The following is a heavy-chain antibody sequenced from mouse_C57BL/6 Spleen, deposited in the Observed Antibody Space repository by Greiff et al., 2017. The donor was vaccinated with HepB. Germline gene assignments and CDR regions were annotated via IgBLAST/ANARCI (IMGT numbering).Heavy chain of an antibody. CDR1: GYAFTNYL. D-gene: IGHD2-1*01. J-gene: IGHJ3*01. V-gene: IGHV1-54*01. CDR3: AGWDGNYPFAC. Sequence: VMLVESGAELVRPGTSVKVSCKASGYAFTNYLIEWVKQRPGQGLEWIGVINPGSGGTNYNEKFKGKATLTADKSSSTAYMQLSSLTSEDSAVYFCAGWDGNYPFACWGQGTLVTVAA. CDR2: INPGSGGT.